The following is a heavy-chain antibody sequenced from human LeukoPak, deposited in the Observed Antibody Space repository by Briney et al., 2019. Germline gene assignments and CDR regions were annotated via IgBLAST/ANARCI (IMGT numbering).Heavy chain of an antibody. Sequence: SETLSLTCTVSGGSISSYYWSWIRQPPGKGLEWIGYIYYSGSTNYNPSLKSRVTISVDTSKNQFSLKLSSVTAADTAVYYCARWAGIVGATSFDYWGQGTLVTVSS. D-gene: IGHD1-26*01. CDR1: GGSISSYY. CDR3: ARWAGIVGATSFDY. CDR2: IYYSGST. J-gene: IGHJ4*02. V-gene: IGHV4-59*12.